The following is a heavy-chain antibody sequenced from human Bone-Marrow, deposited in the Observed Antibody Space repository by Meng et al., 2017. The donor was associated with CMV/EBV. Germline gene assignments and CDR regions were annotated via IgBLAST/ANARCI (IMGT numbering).Heavy chain of an antibody. D-gene: IGHD3-3*01. J-gene: IGHJ4*02. Sequence: GESLKISCAASGFTFSSYSMNWVRQAPGKGLEWVANIKQDGSEKYYVDSVKGRFTASRDNARNSLYLQMNSLRDEDTAVYYCARIHYDSWSGYYRDYWGQGALVTVSS. V-gene: IGHV3-7*01. CDR3: ARIHYDSWSGYYRDY. CDR1: GFTFSSYS. CDR2: IKQDGSEK.